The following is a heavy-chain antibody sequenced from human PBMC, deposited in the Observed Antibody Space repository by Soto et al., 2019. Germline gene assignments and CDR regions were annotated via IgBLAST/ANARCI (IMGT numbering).Heavy chain of an antibody. J-gene: IGHJ4*02. Sequence: QVQLVQSGAEVKKPGASVKVSCKASGYTFTSYGISWVRQAPGQGLEWMGWISAYNGNTNYAQKLQGRVTMTTDTSTSTAYMELRSLRSDDTAVYYCARVASYCSSTSCYPYYFDYWGQGTLVTVSS. CDR1: GYTFTSYG. V-gene: IGHV1-18*01. CDR2: ISAYNGNT. D-gene: IGHD2-2*01. CDR3: ARVASYCSSTSCYPYYFDY.